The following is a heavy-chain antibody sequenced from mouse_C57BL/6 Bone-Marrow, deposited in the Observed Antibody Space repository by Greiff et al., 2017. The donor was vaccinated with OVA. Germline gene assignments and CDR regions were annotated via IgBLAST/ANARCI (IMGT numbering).Heavy chain of an antibody. J-gene: IGHJ3*01. D-gene: IGHD3-2*02. CDR3: ARDGDSSGYVGY. CDR1: GYSITSCYY. V-gene: IGHV3-6*01. Sequence: DVKLQESGPGLVKPSQSLSLTCSVTGYSITSCYYWNWIRQFPGNKLEWMGYISYDGSNNYNPSLKNRISITRDTSKNQFFLKLNSVTTEDTATYYCARDGDSSGYVGYWGQGTLVTVSA. CDR2: ISYDGSN.